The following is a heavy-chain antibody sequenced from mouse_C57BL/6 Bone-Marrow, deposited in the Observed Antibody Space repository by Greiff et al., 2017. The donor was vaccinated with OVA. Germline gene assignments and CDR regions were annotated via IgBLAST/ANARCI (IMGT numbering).Heavy chain of an antibody. Sequence: EVQRVESGPGLVKPSQSLSLTCSVTGYSITSGYYWNWIRQFPGNKLEWMGYISYDGSNNYNPSLKNRISITRDTSKNQFFLKLNSVTTEDTATYYCAPQPELGAYWGQGTLVTVSA. J-gene: IGHJ3*01. CDR1: GYSITSGYY. CDR3: APQPELGAY. D-gene: IGHD4-1*01. CDR2: ISYDGSN. V-gene: IGHV3-6*01.